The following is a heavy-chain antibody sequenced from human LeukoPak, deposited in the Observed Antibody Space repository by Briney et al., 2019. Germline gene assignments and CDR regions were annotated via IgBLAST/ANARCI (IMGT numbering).Heavy chain of an antibody. Sequence: SETLSLTCTVSGGSISSYYWSWIRQPPGKGLEWIGYIYYSGRTNYNPSLKSRVTISVDTSKNQFSLKLSSVTAADTAVYYCAGGYGSGSYYNDYYYYYMDVWGKGTTVTISS. CDR2: IYYSGRT. CDR3: AGGYGSGSYYNDYYYYYMDV. CDR1: GGSISSYY. D-gene: IGHD3-10*01. V-gene: IGHV4-59*01. J-gene: IGHJ6*03.